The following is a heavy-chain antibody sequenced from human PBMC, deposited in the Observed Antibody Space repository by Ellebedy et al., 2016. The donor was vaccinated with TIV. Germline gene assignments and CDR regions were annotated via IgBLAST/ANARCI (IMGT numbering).Heavy chain of an antibody. CDR1: GGSISSSSYY. CDR3: ARRWGYYDIDDY. V-gene: IGHV4-39*01. CDR2: IYYSGST. J-gene: IGHJ4*02. D-gene: IGHD3-9*01. Sequence: MPSETLSLTCTVSGGSISSSSYYWGWIRQPPGKGLEWIGSIYYSGSTYYNPSLKSRVTISVDTSKNQFSLKLSSVTAADTAVYYCARRWGYYDIDDYWGQGTLVTVSS.